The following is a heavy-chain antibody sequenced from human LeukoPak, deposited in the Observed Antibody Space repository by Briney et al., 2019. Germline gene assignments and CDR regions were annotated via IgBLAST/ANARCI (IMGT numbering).Heavy chain of an antibody. D-gene: IGHD3-9*01. CDR2: MNPNSGNT. CDR3: ARARYITYYDILTGLNWFDP. V-gene: IGHV1-8*01. CDR1: GYTFTSYD. J-gene: IGHJ5*02. Sequence: GASVKVSCKASGYTFTSYDINWVRQATGQGLEWMGWMNPNSGNTGYAQKFQGRVTMTRNTSISTAYMELSSLRSEDTAVYYCARARYITYYDILTGLNWFDPWGQGTLVTVSS.